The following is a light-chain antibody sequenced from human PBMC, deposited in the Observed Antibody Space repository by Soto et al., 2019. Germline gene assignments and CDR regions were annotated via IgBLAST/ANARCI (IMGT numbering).Light chain of an antibody. J-gene: IGKJ3*01. V-gene: IGKV1-9*01. Sequence: DIPLTQSPSFLSASVGDRVTITCRASQGISSYLAWYQQKPGKAPKLLIYAASTLQSGVPSRFSGSGSGTEFTLTISSLQPEDFETYYWQQLNNYPFTFGPGTKVAIK. CDR2: AAS. CDR3: QQLNNYPFT. CDR1: QGISSY.